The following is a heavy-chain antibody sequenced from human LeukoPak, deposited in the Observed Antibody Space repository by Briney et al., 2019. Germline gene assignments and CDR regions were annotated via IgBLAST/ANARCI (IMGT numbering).Heavy chain of an antibody. Sequence: GGSLRLSCAASGFTFSSYSMNWVRQAPGKGLEWVSSISSSWTYVYYADSVKGRFTISRDNAKNSLSLQMNSLRADDAAVYYCARASSKQLAGYLPDGFDIWGRGTMVTVSS. V-gene: IGHV3-21*01. CDR2: ISSSWTYV. D-gene: IGHD3-9*01. J-gene: IGHJ3*02. CDR3: ARASSKQLAGYLPDGFDI. CDR1: GFTFSSYS.